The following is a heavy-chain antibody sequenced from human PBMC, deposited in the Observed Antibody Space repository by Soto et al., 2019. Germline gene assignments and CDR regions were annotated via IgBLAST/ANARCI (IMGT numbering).Heavy chain of an antibody. CDR2: IIPILGIA. CDR1: GGTFSSYT. V-gene: IGHV1-69*02. Sequence: SSVKVSCKASGGTFSSYTISWVRQAPGQGLEWMGRIIPILGIANYAQKFQGRVTITADNSTSTAYMGLSRVRPEDAAVYYCARTLDDSDGVDNWGQGSRVNVPS. J-gene: IGHJ6*01. CDR3: ARTLDDSDGVDN. D-gene: IGHD2-21*01.